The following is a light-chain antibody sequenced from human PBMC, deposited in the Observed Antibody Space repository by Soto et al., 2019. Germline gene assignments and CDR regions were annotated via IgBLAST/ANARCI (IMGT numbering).Light chain of an antibody. V-gene: IGKV3-20*01. CDR3: QQADGSPRT. CDR2: SAS. CDR1: QNLGTLY. Sequence: FVCTKYPGTLSLPPGDRGTLSCRASQNLGTLYLAWFQQKSGQAPRLLIYSASRRATGIPDRFTGSGSGTDFTLTINRVEPEDFAVYFCQQADGSPRTFGQGTKVDIK. J-gene: IGKJ1*01.